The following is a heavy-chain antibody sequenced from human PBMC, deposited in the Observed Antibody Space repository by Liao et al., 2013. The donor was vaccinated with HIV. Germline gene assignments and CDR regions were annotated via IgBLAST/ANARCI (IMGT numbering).Heavy chain of an antibody. CDR1: GDSITSGY. CDR2: ISGSGST. CDR3: LLLSRGYVVVFDI. D-gene: IGHD2/OR15-2a*01. Sequence: QVQLQESGPGLVKPSETLSLTCTVSGDSITSGYWGWIRQSPGKGLEWIGYISGSGSTNHSPSLKSRVTISVDMSESQFSLKTNYCXRPPDDDVVVLLLSRGYVVVFDIWGQGTTGHRLF. J-gene: IGHJ3*02. V-gene: IGHV4-59*01.